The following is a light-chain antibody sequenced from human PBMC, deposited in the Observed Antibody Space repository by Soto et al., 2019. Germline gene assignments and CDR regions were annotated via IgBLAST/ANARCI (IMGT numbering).Light chain of an antibody. CDR1: QTVSSTY. V-gene: IGKV3-11*01. CDR3: QQRNNWPAIS. Sequence: IVLTQSPGTLSLSPGETATLSCRASQTVSSTYLAWYQHKPGRAPRLLIDGASNRATGIPARFSGSGSGTDFTLNISSLEPEDFAVYYCQQRNNWPAISFGQGTRLEIK. CDR2: GAS. J-gene: IGKJ5*01.